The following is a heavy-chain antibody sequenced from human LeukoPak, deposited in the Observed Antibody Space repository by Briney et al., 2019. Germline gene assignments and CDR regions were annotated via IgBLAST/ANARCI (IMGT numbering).Heavy chain of an antibody. J-gene: IGHJ4*02. Sequence: SSETLSLTCTVSGGSISSGGYYWSWIRLHPGKGLEWIGYIYYSGSTYYNPSLKSRVTISVDTSKNQFSLKLSSVTAADTAVYYCARASAAGTHLDYWGQGTLVTVSS. V-gene: IGHV4-31*03. CDR1: GGSISSGGYY. D-gene: IGHD6-13*01. CDR2: IYYSGST. CDR3: ARASAAGTHLDY.